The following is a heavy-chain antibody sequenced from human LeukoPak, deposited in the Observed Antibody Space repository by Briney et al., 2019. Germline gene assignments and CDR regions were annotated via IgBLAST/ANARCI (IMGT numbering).Heavy chain of an antibody. V-gene: IGHV3-48*03. D-gene: IGHD3-22*01. CDR3: ARVLHKRNYDSSGYYGY. CDR1: GFPFSSYE. J-gene: IGHJ4*02. CDR2: ISTSGSTI. Sequence: GGSLRLSCVASGFPFSSYELTWVRQAPGKGLEWVSYISTSGSTINYADSVKGRFTISRDNARNSLYLQMNSLRAEDTAVYYCARVLHKRNYDSSGYYGYWGQGTLVTVSS.